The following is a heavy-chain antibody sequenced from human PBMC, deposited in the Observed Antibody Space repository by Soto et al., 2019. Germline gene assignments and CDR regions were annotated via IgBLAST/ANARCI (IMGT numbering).Heavy chain of an antibody. CDR3: ARDRPRHYGDFTAPDY. J-gene: IGHJ4*02. V-gene: IGHV3-11*06. CDR2: ISSSSSYT. D-gene: IGHD4-17*01. CDR1: GFTFSDYY. Sequence: GGSLRLSCAASGFTFSDYYMSWIRQAPGKGLEWVSYISSSSSYTNYKVSVKGRFTISRDNAKNSLYLQMNSLRAEDTAVYYCARDRPRHYGDFTAPDYWGQGTLVTVSS.